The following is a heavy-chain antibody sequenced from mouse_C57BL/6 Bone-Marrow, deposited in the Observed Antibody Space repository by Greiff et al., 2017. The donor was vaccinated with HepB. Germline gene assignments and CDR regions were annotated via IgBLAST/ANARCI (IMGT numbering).Heavy chain of an antibody. J-gene: IGHJ3*01. V-gene: IGHV5-17*01. CDR1: GFTFSDYG. Sequence: EVQLVESGGGLVKPGGSLKLSCAASGFTFSDYGMHWVRQAPEKGLEWVAYISSGSSTIYYADTVKGRFTISRDNAKNTLFLQMTSLRSEDTAMYYCAREGDFAWFAYWGQGTLVTVSA. D-gene: IGHD3-3*01. CDR2: ISSGSSTI. CDR3: AREGDFAWFAY.